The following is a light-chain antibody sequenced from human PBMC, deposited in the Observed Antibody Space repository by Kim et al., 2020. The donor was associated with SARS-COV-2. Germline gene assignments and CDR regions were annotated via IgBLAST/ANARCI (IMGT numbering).Light chain of an antibody. CDR3: SSFTTSDAWV. J-gene: IGLJ3*02. CDR1: SSDIGAYNY. V-gene: IGLV2-14*01. Sequence: QSALTQPASVSGSPGQSITISCTGTSSDIGAYNYVSWCQQHPGKAPKLLIFHVSKRPSGVSSRFSGPKSANTASLTISGLQAEDEADYYCSSFTTSDAWVFGGGTQLTVL. CDR2: HVS.